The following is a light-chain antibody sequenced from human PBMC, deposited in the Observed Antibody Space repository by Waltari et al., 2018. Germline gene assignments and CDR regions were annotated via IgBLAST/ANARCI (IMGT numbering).Light chain of an antibody. CDR3: QQYDNRLFT. V-gene: IGKV1-33*01. CDR2: DAS. Sequence: DINLPQSPPSLSASVGATVTTICQASQAIDNFLHCVNKIPGKAPKLLISDASNLDTGGPSRFSGSGSGTHFTFTISGLQPEDVGTYYCQQYDNRLFTFGPGTKVDMK. J-gene: IGKJ3*01. CDR1: QAIDNF.